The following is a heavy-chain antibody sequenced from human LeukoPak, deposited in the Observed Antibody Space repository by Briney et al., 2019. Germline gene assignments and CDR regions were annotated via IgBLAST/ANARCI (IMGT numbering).Heavy chain of an antibody. D-gene: IGHD4-23*01. CDR2: IYTSGST. CDR3: ATLTTVVTAYYFDH. J-gene: IGHJ4*02. V-gene: IGHV4-61*02. CDR1: GGSISSGSYY. Sequence: SETLSLTCTVSGGSISSGSYYWSWIRQPAGKGLEWIGRIYTSGSTNYNPSLKSRVTISVDTSKNQFSLKLSSVTAADTAVYYCATLTTVVTAYYFDHWGQGTLVTVSS.